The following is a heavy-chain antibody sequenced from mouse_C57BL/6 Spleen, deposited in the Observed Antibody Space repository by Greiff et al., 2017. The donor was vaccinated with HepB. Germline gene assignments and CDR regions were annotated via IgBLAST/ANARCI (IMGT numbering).Heavy chain of an antibody. J-gene: IGHJ4*01. Sequence: QVQLKQSGPELVKPGASVKISCKASGYAFSSSWMNWVKQRPGKGLEWIGRIYPGDGDTNYNGKFKGKATLTADKSSSTAYMQLSSLTSEDSAVYFCARSITTVVANRYYYAMDYWGQGTSVTVSS. CDR1: GYAFSSSW. CDR3: ARSITTVVANRYYYAMDY. CDR2: IYPGDGDT. D-gene: IGHD1-1*01. V-gene: IGHV1-82*01.